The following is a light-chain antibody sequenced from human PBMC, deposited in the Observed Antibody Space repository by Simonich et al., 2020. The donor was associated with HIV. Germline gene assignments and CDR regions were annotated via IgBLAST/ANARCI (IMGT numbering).Light chain of an antibody. J-gene: IGLJ3*02. Sequence: QSALTQPRSVSGSPGQSVTISCPGTSSDFGSYKYVSWYQQHPGKAPKLIICDVNKRPPGVPDRFSGSKSGNTASLTISGLQAEDEADYYCCSYTGSYTLMFGGGTKLTVL. V-gene: IGLV2-11*01. CDR3: CSYTGSYTLM. CDR2: DVN. CDR1: SSDFGSYKY.